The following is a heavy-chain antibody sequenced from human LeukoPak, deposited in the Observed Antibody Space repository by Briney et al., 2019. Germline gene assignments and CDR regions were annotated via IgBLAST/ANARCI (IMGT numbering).Heavy chain of an antibody. CDR3: AERGADAGFDY. J-gene: IGHJ4*02. Sequence: SCKASGGTFSSYAMHWVRQAPGKGLEWVAVISYDGNNKYYADSVKGRFTISRDNSKNTLYLQMNSLRAEDTAVYYCAERGADAGFDYWGQGTLVTVSS. D-gene: IGHD1-26*01. V-gene: IGHV3-30-3*01. CDR1: GGTFSSYA. CDR2: ISYDGNNK.